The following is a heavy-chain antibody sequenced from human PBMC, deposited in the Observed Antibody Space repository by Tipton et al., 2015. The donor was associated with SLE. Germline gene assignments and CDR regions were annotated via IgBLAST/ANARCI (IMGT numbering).Heavy chain of an antibody. CDR2: IYYGGST. Sequence: TLSLTCTVSGGSISSHYWSWIRQPPGKGLEWIGYIYYGGSTNYNPSLKSRVTISVDTSKNQFSLKLSSVTAADTAVYYCARDTPGGSKGYFDLWGRGTLVTVSS. CDR3: ARDTPGGSKGYFDL. V-gene: IGHV4-59*11. CDR1: GGSISSHY. D-gene: IGHD3-16*01. J-gene: IGHJ2*01.